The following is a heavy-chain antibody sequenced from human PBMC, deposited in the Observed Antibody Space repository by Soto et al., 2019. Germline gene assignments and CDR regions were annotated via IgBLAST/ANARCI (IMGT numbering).Heavy chain of an antibody. V-gene: IGHV5-51*01. J-gene: IGHJ4*02. D-gene: IGHD3-10*01. CDR2: IYPGDSDT. CDR3: ARTQEVLWFGEFPPIDY. CDR1: GYSFTSYW. Sequence: LKISCKGSGYSFTSYWIGWVRQMPGKGLEWMGIIYPGDSDTRYSPSFQGQVTISADKSISTAYLQWSSLKASDTAMYYCARTQEVLWFGEFPPIDYWGQGTLVTVSS.